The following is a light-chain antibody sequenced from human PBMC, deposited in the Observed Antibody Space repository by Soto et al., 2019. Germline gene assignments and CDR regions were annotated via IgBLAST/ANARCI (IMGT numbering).Light chain of an antibody. Sequence: DIQMTQSPSSLSASVGDRVTITCRASQTITTHVNWYQQKPGKAPKLLIYAASSLQSGVPSRFSGSGSGTHFTLTITGLQPADFATYYCQQNFSIPITFGQGTRLEIK. CDR1: QTITTH. CDR3: QQNFSIPIT. J-gene: IGKJ5*01. V-gene: IGKV1-39*01. CDR2: AAS.